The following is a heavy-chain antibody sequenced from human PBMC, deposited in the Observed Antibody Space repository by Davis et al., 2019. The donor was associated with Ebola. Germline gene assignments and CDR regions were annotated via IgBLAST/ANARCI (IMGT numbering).Heavy chain of an antibody. CDR2: ISTSGSTI. CDR1: GFTFGNYN. V-gene: IGHV3-48*02. D-gene: IGHD1-26*01. CDR3: ARIVGATDY. Sequence: PGGSLRLSCLASGFTFGNYNMNWVRQTPGKGLEWVSYISTSGSTIYYADSVKGRFTISRDNAKNSLYLQMNSLRDEDTAVYYCARIVGATDYWGQGTLVTVSS. J-gene: IGHJ4*02.